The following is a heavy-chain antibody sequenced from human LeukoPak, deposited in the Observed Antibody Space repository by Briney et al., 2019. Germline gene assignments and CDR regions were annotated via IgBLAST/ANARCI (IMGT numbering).Heavy chain of an antibody. CDR2: ISYDGSNK. J-gene: IGHJ4*02. CDR3: AKDPMTSVTTTAY. CDR1: GFTFSSYG. Sequence: PGGSLRLYCAASGFTFSSYGMHWVRQAPGKGLEWVAVISYDGSNKYYADSVKGRFTISRDNSKNTLYLQMNSLRAEDTAVYYCAKDPMTSVTTTAYWGQGTLVTVSS. V-gene: IGHV3-30*18. D-gene: IGHD4-17*01.